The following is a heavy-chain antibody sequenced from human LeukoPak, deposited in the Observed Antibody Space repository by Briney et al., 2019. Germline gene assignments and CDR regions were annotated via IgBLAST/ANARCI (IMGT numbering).Heavy chain of an antibody. D-gene: IGHD3-22*01. CDR2: IYYSGST. J-gene: IGHJ6*02. CDR3: ARESFYYDSRFYYYYGMDV. CDR1: GGSISSYY. V-gene: IGHV4-59*01. Sequence: SETLSLTCTVPGGSISSYYWSWIRQPPGKGLEWIGYIYYSGSTNYNPSLKSRVTISVDTSKNQFSLKLSSVTAADTAVYYCARESFYYDSRFYYYYGMDVWGQGTTVTVSS.